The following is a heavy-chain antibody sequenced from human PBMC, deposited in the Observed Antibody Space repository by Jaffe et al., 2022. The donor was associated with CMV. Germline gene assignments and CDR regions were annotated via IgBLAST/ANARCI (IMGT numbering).Heavy chain of an antibody. V-gene: IGHV5-10-1*03. CDR3: ARHGRDGYNSRYNWFDP. J-gene: IGHJ5*02. Sequence: EVQLVQSGAEVKKPGESLRISCKGSGYSFTSYWISWVRQMPGKGLEWMGRIDPSDSYTNYSPSFQGHVTISADKSISTAYLQWSSLKASDTAMYYCARHGRDGYNSRYNWFDPWGQGTLVTVSS. CDR2: IDPSDSYT. CDR1: GYSFTSYW. D-gene: IGHD5-12*01.